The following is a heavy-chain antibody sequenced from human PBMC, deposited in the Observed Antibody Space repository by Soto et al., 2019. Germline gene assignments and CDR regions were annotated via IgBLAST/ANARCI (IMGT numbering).Heavy chain of an antibody. Sequence: EVPLVESGGGLIQPGGSLRLSCVVSGFTVSTNYMSWVRQAPGKGLEWVSVIYSGGTTFYADSVKGRFTISRDNSKNTLYLQMNTLIAEDTAVYYCARGGGGYNPFDYWGQGTLVTVSS. CDR1: GFTVSTNY. CDR2: IYSGGTT. CDR3: ARGGGGYNPFDY. D-gene: IGHD5-18*01. J-gene: IGHJ4*02. V-gene: IGHV3-53*01.